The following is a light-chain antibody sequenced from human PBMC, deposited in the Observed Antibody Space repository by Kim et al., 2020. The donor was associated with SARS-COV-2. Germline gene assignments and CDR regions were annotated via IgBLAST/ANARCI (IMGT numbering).Light chain of an antibody. J-gene: IGKJ1*01. V-gene: IGKV3-15*01. CDR3: QQYNNWPPWT. CDR2: GAS. Sequence: SPGETATPSCRARQSVSRNLAWYQQKPGQAPRLLIYGASTRATGIPARFSGSGAGTDFTLTISSLQSEDFAVYYCQQYNNWPPWTFGQGTKVEIK. CDR1: QSVSRN.